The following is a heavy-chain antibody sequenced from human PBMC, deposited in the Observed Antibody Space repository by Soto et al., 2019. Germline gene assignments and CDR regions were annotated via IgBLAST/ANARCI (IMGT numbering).Heavy chain of an antibody. CDR2: ISGSDGST. J-gene: IGHJ4*02. V-gene: IGHV3-23*01. CDR3: ARRSSSWYFDY. D-gene: IGHD6-13*01. Sequence: GVLRLSCAASGFTFSSYAMSWVRQAPGKGLEWVSAISGSDGSTYYADSVKGRFTISRDNSKNTLNLQMNSLRAEDTAVYYCARRSSSWYFDYWGQGTLVTVSS. CDR1: GFTFSSYA.